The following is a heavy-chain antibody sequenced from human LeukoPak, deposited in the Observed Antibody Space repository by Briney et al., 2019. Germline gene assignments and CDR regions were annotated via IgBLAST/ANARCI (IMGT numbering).Heavy chain of an antibody. J-gene: IGHJ3*02. CDR3: ARAHVAAGLAFDI. V-gene: IGHV3-13*01. CDR2: IGIPGDT. CDR1: GFTFSGYD. D-gene: IGHD6-25*01. Sequence: GGSLRLSCAASGFTFSGYDMHWVRQATGKGLEWVSGIGIPGDTYYPGSVKGRFTISRENAKNSFYLQMNSLRVEDTAVYYCARAHVAAGLAFDIWGQETLVTVSS.